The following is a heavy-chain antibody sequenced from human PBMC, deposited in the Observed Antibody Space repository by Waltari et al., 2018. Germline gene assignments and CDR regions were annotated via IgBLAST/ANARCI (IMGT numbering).Heavy chain of an antibody. J-gene: IGHJ6*03. Sequence: QMQLVQSGPEVKKPGTSVKVSCKASGFTFSSSVVQWVRQARGQRLEWIGWIVVGSGNTNYAEKFQERVTITRDMSTSTAYMGLSSLRSEDTAVYYCATPMSWSGYYYYYMAVWGKGTTVTVSS. CDR2: IVVGSGNT. V-gene: IGHV1-58*01. CDR3: ATPMSWSGYYYYYMAV. CDR1: GFTFSSSV. D-gene: IGHD1-26*01.